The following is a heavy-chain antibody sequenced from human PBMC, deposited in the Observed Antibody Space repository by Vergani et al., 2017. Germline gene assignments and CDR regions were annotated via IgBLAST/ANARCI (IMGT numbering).Heavy chain of an antibody. Sequence: QVQLVQSGAEVKKPGASVKVSCKASGYTFTGYYMHWVRQAPGQGLEWMGWINPNSGGTNYAQKFQGRVTMTRDTSISTAYMELSRLRSDDTAVYYCARGSNSGSYSYYFDYWGQGTLVTVSS. CDR2: INPNSGGT. CDR3: ARGSNSGSYSYYFDY. D-gene: IGHD1-26*01. CDR1: GYTFTGYY. V-gene: IGHV1-2*02. J-gene: IGHJ4*02.